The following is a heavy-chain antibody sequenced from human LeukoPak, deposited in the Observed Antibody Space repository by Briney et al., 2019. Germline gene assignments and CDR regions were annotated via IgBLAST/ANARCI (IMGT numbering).Heavy chain of an antibody. J-gene: IGHJ3*02. V-gene: IGHV3-21*01. CDR3: ARDGRDSSGYYDAFDI. CDR1: GFTFSCYS. CDR2: ISSSSNI. D-gene: IGHD3-22*01. Sequence: PGGSLRLSCAASGFTFSCYSMNWVRQAPGKGLEWVSSISSSSNIYYADSVKGRFTISRDNAKNSLYLQMNSLRAENTAVYYCARDGRDSSGYYDAFDIWGQGTMVTVSS.